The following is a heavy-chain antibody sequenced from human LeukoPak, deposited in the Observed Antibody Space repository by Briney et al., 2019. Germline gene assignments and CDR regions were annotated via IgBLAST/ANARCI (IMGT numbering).Heavy chain of an antibody. CDR2: INDGGDT. J-gene: IGHJ6*03. Sequence: KPSETLSLTCGVYGGSFSGYDWSWVRQPPGKGWEWIGEINDGGDTNYNPSLKSRVTMSVDTSKNHFSLEVRSMTAADTAVYYCARGLGWKVATMGLFFMDVWGEGTTVTVSS. CDR1: GGSFSGYD. CDR3: ARGLGWKVATMGLFFMDV. D-gene: IGHD5-24*01. V-gene: IGHV4-34*01.